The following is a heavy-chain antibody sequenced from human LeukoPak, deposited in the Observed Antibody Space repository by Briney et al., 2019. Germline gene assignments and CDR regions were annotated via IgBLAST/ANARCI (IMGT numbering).Heavy chain of an antibody. D-gene: IGHD2-2*01. J-gene: IGHJ4*02. CDR3: ARVPAAIGEYYFDY. Sequence: SETLSLTCTVSGGSISSYYWSRLRQPPGKGLEWIGYISYSGSTNYNPSLKSRVTISVDTSKNQFSLKLSSVTAADTAVYYCARVPAAIGEYYFDYWGQGTLVTVSS. V-gene: IGHV4-59*01. CDR2: ISYSGST. CDR1: GGSISSYY.